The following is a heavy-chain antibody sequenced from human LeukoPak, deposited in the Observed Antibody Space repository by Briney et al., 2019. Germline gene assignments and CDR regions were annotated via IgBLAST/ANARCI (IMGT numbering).Heavy chain of an antibody. V-gene: IGHV3-30-3*01. CDR2: ISYDGSNK. D-gene: IGHD3-9*01. Sequence: GRSLRLSCAASGFTFSSYAMHWVRQAPGKGLEWVAVISYDGSNKYYADSVKGRFTISRDNSKNTPYLQMNSLRAEDTAVYYCARGLAREPGDYWGQGTLVTVSS. J-gene: IGHJ4*02. CDR1: GFTFSSYA. CDR3: ARGLAREPGDY.